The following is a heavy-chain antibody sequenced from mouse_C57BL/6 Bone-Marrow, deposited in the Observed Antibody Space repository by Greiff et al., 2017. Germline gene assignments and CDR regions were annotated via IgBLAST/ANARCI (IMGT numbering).Heavy chain of an antibody. Sequence: VKLMESGPGLVQPSQSLSITCTVSGFSLTSYGVHWVRQSPGKGLEWLGVIWSGGSTDYNAAFISRLSISKDNSKSQVFFKMNSLQADDTAIYYCARPFYYYGSSYWYFDVWGTGTTVTVSS. J-gene: IGHJ1*03. CDR2: IWSGGST. CDR3: ARPFYYYGSSYWYFDV. CDR1: GFSLTSYG. V-gene: IGHV2-2*01. D-gene: IGHD1-1*01.